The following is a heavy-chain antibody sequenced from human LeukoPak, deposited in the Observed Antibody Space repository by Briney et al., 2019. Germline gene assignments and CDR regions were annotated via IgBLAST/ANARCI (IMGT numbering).Heavy chain of an antibody. CDR2: IYYSGST. Sequence: PSETLSLTCTVSGGSISSGDYYWSWIRQPPGKGLEWIGYIYYSGSTYYNPSLKSRVTISVDTSKNQFSLKLSSVAAADTAVYYCARRLYSSSFIDYWGQGTPVTVSS. V-gene: IGHV4-30-4*01. CDR3: ARRLYSSSFIDY. D-gene: IGHD6-13*01. J-gene: IGHJ4*02. CDR1: GGSISSGDYY.